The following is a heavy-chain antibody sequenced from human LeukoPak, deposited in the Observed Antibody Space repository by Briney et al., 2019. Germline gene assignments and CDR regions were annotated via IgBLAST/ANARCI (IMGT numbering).Heavy chain of an antibody. V-gene: IGHV1-69*13. CDR1: GGTFSSYA. Sequence: SVKVSCKASGGTFSSYAISWVRQAPGQGLEWMGGIIPIFGTANYAQKFQGRVTVTADESTSTAYMELSSLRSEDTAVYYCARRVSSGWYGAHFDYWGQGTLVTVSS. CDR3: ARRVSSGWYGAHFDY. D-gene: IGHD6-19*01. J-gene: IGHJ4*02. CDR2: IIPIFGTA.